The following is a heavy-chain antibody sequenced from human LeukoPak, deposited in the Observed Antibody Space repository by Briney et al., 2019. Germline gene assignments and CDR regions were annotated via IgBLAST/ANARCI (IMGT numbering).Heavy chain of an antibody. CDR1: GFPVSSKY. CDR3: ARDLVEMATIDAFDI. D-gene: IGHD5-24*01. Sequence: GSLRLSCAASGFPVSSKYISWVRQAPGKGLEWVSVIYSGGSTYYADSVKGRFTISRDNSKNTLYLQMNSLRAEDTAVYYCARDLVEMATIDAFDIWGQGTMVTVSS. J-gene: IGHJ3*02. CDR2: IYSGGST. V-gene: IGHV3-66*01.